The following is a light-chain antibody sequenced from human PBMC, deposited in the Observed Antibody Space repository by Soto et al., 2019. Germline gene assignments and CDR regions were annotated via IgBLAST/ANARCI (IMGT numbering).Light chain of an antibody. CDR2: WAS. CDR3: QQYYSTPS. V-gene: IGKV4-1*01. CDR1: QSVLFRSKNRNH. J-gene: IGKJ4*01. Sequence: DIVMTQSPDSLAVSLGERATINCKSSQSVLFRSKNRNHLAWYQQRPGQAPKVLIYWASTRESGVPDRFSGSGSGTDFTLTISSLQAEDVAVYYCQQYYSTPSVGGGTKVDIK.